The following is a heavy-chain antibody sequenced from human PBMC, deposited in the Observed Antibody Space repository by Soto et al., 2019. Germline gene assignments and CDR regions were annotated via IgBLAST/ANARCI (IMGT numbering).Heavy chain of an antibody. CDR3: AKGSNMLSYFDY. CDR1: GFTFSSYA. Sequence: EVQLLESGGGLVQPGGSLRLSCAASGFTFSSYAMSWVRQAPGKGLEWVSAISGSGGSTYYADSVKGRFTIYRDNSKNTLYLQMNSMRAEDTVVYYCAKGSNMLSYFDYWGQGTLVPASS. V-gene: IGHV3-23*01. CDR2: ISGSGGST. J-gene: IGHJ4*02. D-gene: IGHD2-8*01.